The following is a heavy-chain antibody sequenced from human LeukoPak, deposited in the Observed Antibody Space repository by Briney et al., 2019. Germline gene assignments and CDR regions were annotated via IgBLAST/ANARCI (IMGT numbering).Heavy chain of an antibody. CDR1: GGTFSSFA. Sequence: SVKVSCKASGGTFSSFAFSWVRQAPGQGLEWMGRVIPILNITNYAQKFHGRVTITADKSTSTAYMELSSPRSEDTAVYYCARDHLYCYDNSGGGFDPWGQGTLVTVSS. V-gene: IGHV1-69*04. J-gene: IGHJ5*02. CDR3: ARDHLYCYDNSGGGFDP. CDR2: VIPILNIT. D-gene: IGHD3-22*01.